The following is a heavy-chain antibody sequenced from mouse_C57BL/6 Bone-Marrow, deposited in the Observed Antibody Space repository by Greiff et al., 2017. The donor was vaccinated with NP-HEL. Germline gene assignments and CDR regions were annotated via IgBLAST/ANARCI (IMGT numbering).Heavy chain of an antibody. CDR2: ISDGGSYT. V-gene: IGHV5-4*03. CDR3: ARDTLDSNYMFAY. Sequence: EVMLVESGGGLVKPGGSLKLSCAASGFTFSSYAMSWVRQTPEKRLEWVATISDGGSYTYYPDNVKGRFTISRDNAKNNLYLQMGHLKSEDTAMYYCARDTLDSNYMFAYWGKGTLVTVSA. D-gene: IGHD2-5*01. J-gene: IGHJ3*01. CDR1: GFTFSSYA.